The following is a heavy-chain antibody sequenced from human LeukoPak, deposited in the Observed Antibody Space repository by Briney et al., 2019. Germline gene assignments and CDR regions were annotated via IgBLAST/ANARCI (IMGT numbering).Heavy chain of an antibody. CDR2: IKPRSGDT. CDR3: ARFPQGAGE. Sequence: ASVTVSCKASGYTFTDYYMHWVRQAPGQGLEWMGWIKPRSGDTNYAQKFQGRVTMTRDTAISTAYMELSSLKSDDTAVYYCARFPQGAGEWGQGTLVTVSS. J-gene: IGHJ4*02. V-gene: IGHV1-2*02. CDR1: GYTFTDYY. D-gene: IGHD7-27*01.